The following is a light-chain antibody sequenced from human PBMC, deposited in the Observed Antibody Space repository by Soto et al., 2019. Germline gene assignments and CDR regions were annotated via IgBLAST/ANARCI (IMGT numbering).Light chain of an antibody. Sequence: QLVLTQPPSASGTPGQRVTISCAGTMRDIGAYNLVSWYQQHPGKAPRLIFYEVRNRPSGIPLRFSASKSDNTASLTISGLQAEDEAHYYCSSFTSKSTLIFGGGTKLTVL. CDR1: MRDIGAYNL. V-gene: IGLV2-14*01. J-gene: IGLJ2*01. CDR2: EVR. CDR3: SSFTSKSTLI.